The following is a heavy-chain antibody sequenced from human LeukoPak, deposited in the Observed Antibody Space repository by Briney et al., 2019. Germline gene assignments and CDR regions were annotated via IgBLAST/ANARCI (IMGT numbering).Heavy chain of an antibody. CDR2: VKPDGSDK. CDR3: ARVMAVTLPWPSFDI. J-gene: IGHJ3*02. CDR1: GFTFSNYW. D-gene: IGHD2-21*02. V-gene: IGHV3-7*03. Sequence: GGSLRLSCATSGFTFSNYWMAWVRQAPGKGLEWVGNVKPDGSDKYYVDSVKGRFTISRDNAKSSLYLQMNSLRAEDTAVYYCARVMAVTLPWPSFDIWGQGTMVTVSS.